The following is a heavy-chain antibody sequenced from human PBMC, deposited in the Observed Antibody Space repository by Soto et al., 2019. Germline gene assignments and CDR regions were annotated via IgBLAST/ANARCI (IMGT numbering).Heavy chain of an antibody. J-gene: IGHJ4*02. V-gene: IGHV3-23*01. D-gene: IGHD6-13*01. CDR1: GFTFDTYA. Sequence: GGSLRLSCAASGFTFDTYAMAWVRQAPGKGPEWVSGISGSGTTTFYPDSVKGRFTISRDNSKNTLYMEIKGLRAEDSAVYFCAKGGQQHRPKFYFDSWGQGTLVTVS. CDR2: ISGSGTTT. CDR3: AKGGQQHRPKFYFDS.